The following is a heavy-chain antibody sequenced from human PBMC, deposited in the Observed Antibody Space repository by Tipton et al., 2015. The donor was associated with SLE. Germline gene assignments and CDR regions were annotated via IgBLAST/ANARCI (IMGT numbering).Heavy chain of an antibody. CDR1: GGSIGSFY. D-gene: IGHD2-15*01. CDR3: ATTTQRYCSGGRCYLVWDAFDI. V-gene: IGHV4-59*01. CDR2: IDYTANP. Sequence: TLSLTCTVSGGSIGSFYWGWIRQPPGKGLEWIGNIDYTANPNYSPSLKSRVTISIDTSTNHFSLKLRSVTAADTAVYYCATTTQRYCSGGRCYLVWDAFDIWGPGTMVTVSS. J-gene: IGHJ3*02.